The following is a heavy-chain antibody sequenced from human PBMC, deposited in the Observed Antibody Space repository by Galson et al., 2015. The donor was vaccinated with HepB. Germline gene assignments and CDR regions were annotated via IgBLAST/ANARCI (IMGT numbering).Heavy chain of an antibody. D-gene: IGHD5-18*01. Sequence: SVKVSCKASGYTFTSYYMHWVRQAPGQGLEWMGIINPSGGSTSYAQKFQGRVTMTRDTSTSTVYMELSSLRSENTAVYYCAREGPVDTAMAHYYYYYGMDVRGQGTTVTVSS. V-gene: IGHV1-46*01. CDR3: AREGPVDTAMAHYYYYYGMDV. CDR1: GYTFTSYY. J-gene: IGHJ6*02. CDR2: INPSGGST.